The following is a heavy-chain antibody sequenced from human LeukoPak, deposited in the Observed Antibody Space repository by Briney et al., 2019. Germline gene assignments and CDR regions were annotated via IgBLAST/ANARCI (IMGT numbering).Heavy chain of an antibody. Sequence: ASVKVSCKASGYTFTSYGISWVRQAPGQGLERMGWISAYNGNTNYAQKLQGRVTMTTDTSTSTAYMELRSLRSDDTAVYYCARVVVIIEGYYYYYMDVWGKGTTVTVSS. D-gene: IGHD3-3*01. CDR1: GYTFTSYG. CDR2: ISAYNGNT. J-gene: IGHJ6*03. CDR3: ARVVVIIEGYYYYYMDV. V-gene: IGHV1-18*01.